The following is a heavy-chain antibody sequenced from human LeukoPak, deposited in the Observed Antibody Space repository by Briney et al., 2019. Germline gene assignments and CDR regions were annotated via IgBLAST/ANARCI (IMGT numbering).Heavy chain of an antibody. Sequence: TTSETLSLTCTVSGGSISSYYWSWIRQPPGKGLEWIGYIYYSGSTNYNPSLKSRVTISVDTFKNQFSLKLSSVTAADTAVYYCARGVDYGDDNWFDPWGQGTLVTVSS. CDR1: GGSISSYY. V-gene: IGHV4-59*01. D-gene: IGHD4-17*01. J-gene: IGHJ5*02. CDR2: IYYSGST. CDR3: ARGVDYGDDNWFDP.